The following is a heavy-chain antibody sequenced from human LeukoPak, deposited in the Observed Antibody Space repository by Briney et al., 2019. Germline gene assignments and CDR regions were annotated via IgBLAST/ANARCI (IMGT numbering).Heavy chain of an antibody. V-gene: IGHV3-43*01. D-gene: IGHD1-26*01. CDR2: ISWDGGST. Sequence: PGGSLRLSCAASGFNFDDYTMHWVRQVPGKGLEWVSLISWDGGSTHYADSVKGRFTMSRDNSKKSLYLQMNSLRREDTALYHCAKEKNPMYSGLYIPNNWGQGTLVTVSS. J-gene: IGHJ4*02. CDR1: GFNFDDYT. CDR3: AKEKNPMYSGLYIPNN.